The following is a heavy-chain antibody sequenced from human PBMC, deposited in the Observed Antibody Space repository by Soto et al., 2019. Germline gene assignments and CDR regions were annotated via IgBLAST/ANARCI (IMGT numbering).Heavy chain of an antibody. J-gene: IGHJ4*02. CDR1: GFTFSSYG. Sequence: VQLVESGGGVVQPGRSLRLSCAASGFTFSSYGMHWVRQAPGKGLEWVAVISDDGSNKYYADSVKGRFTISRDNSKTTLWLLMNSLRPEDTAVFYCAATYSGSYYAVDYWGQGTLVTVSS. CDR3: AATYSGSYYAVDY. CDR2: ISDDGSNK. V-gene: IGHV3-30*03. D-gene: IGHD1-26*01.